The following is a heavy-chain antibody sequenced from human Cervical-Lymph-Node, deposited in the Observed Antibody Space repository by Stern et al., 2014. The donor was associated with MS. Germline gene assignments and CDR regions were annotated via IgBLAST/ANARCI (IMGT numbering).Heavy chain of an antibody. V-gene: IGHV1-69*01. D-gene: IGHD3-22*01. J-gene: IGHJ6*02. Sequence: VQLVQSGAEVKKPGSSVKVSCKASGGTFSSYAISWVRQAPGQGLEWMGGIIPIFGTANYAQKFQGRVTITADESTSTAYMELSSLRSEDTAVYYCARSITMIVVVITPYYYGMDVWGQGTTVTVSS. CDR1: GGTFSSYA. CDR3: ARSITMIVVVITPYYYGMDV. CDR2: IIPIFGTA.